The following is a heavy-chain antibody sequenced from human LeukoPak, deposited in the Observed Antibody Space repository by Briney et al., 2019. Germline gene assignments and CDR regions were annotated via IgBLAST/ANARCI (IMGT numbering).Heavy chain of an antibody. Sequence: GGSLRLSCAASGFTFSSYAMSWVRQAPGKGLEWVANIKRDGSEKYYVDSVKGRFTISRDNAKNSLYLQMNSLRAEDTAVYYCARPVTTLGLWFDPWGQGTLVTVSS. V-gene: IGHV3-7*01. CDR2: IKRDGSEK. J-gene: IGHJ5*02. D-gene: IGHD4-11*01. CDR3: ARPVTTLGLWFDP. CDR1: GFTFSSYA.